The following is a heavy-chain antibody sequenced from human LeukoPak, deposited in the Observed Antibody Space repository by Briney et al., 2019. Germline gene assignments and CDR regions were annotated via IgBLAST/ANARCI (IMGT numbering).Heavy chain of an antibody. CDR1: GGTYSRYA. CDR2: IIPIFGTT. CDR3: ARPEMGTVEHYLDV. D-gene: IGHD5-24*01. J-gene: IGHJ6*03. Sequence: SVKVSCKASGGTYSRYAISWVRQAPGQGLEWMGGIIPIFGTTNYAQKFQGRVTITADESTSTAYVELSSLRSEDTAVYYCARPEMGTVEHYLDVWGKGTTVIVSS. V-gene: IGHV1-69*01.